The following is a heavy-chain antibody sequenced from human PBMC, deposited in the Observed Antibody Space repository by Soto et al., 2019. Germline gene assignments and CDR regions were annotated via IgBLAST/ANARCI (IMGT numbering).Heavy chain of an antibody. CDR3: TRGAPTTVVNPTAY. V-gene: IGHV1-3*01. D-gene: IGHD4-17*01. CDR2: LNAGNGNT. Sequence: ASVKVSCTDSGSTYSSYSISWVLQAPGQGLEWMGWLNAGNGNTIYSQKFQGRVTFSRDTSASTAYMELSSLRSDDTAVYYCTRGAPTTVVNPTAYWGQGTLVTVSS. J-gene: IGHJ4*02. CDR1: GSTYSSYS.